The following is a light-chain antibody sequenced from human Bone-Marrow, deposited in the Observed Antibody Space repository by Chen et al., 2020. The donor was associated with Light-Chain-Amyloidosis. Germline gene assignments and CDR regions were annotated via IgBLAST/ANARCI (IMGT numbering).Light chain of an antibody. V-gene: IGLV3-25*03. CDR3: QSADSSGTYEGI. CDR2: RDT. CDR1: DLPTKY. Sequence: SSELTQPPSVSVSPGQTARLTCSGDDLPTKYAYWYQQKPGQAPVLVIHRDTERPSGISERFSGSSSGTTATLTISGVQAEDEADYHCQSADSSGTYEGIFGGGTKLTVL. J-gene: IGLJ2*01.